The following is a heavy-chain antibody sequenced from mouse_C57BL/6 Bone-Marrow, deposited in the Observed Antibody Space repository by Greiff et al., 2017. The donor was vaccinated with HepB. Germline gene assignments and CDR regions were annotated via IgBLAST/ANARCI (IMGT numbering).Heavy chain of an antibody. CDR2: ISYDGSN. V-gene: IGHV3-6*01. D-gene: IGHD4-1*01. CDR1: GYSITSGYY. Sequence: ASQSLSLTCSVTGYSITSGYYWNWIRQFPGNKLEWMGYISYDGSNNYNPSLKNRISITRDTSKNQFFLKLNSVTTEDTATYYCAREEGLTGTDFDYWGQGTTLTVSS. CDR3: AREEGLTGTDFDY. J-gene: IGHJ2*01.